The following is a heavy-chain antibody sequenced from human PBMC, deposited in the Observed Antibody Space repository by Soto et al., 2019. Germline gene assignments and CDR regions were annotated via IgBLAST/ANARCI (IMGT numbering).Heavy chain of an antibody. V-gene: IGHV3-30*04. D-gene: IGHD6-6*01. CDR3: ARSPREYSSSSGSFDI. J-gene: IGHJ3*02. CDR1: GFTFSSYA. CDR2: ISYDGSNK. Sequence: GGSLRLSCAASGFTFSSYAMHWVRQAPGKGLEWVAVISYDGSNKYYADSMEGRFTISRDNSKNTLYLQMNSLRAEDTAVYYCARSPREYSSSSGSFDIWGQGTMVTVSS.